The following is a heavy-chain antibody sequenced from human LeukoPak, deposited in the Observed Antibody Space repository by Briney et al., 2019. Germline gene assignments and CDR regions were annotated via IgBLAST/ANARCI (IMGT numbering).Heavy chain of an antibody. V-gene: IGHV3-23*01. CDR3: AKDYLYCTNGVCLLYYFDY. D-gene: IGHD2-8*01. CDR1: GFSFSSYG. J-gene: IGHJ4*02. Sequence: GVSLRLCCTASGFSFSSYGMSWVRHAPGSGLKWVSAISASRGSTYSADYAKGRFTISRDNSKNTLYLQMNSLRAEDTAVYYCAKDYLYCTNGVCLLYYFDYWGQGTLVTVSS. CDR2: ISASRGST.